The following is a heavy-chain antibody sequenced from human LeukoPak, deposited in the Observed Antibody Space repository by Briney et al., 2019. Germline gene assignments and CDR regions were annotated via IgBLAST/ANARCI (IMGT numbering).Heavy chain of an antibody. CDR1: DTSITNYY. D-gene: IGHD1-14*01. CDR2: ISYSGNT. CDR3: ARHGARMTEKAAFDI. J-gene: IGHJ3*02. V-gene: IGHV4-59*08. Sequence: SSETLSLTCAVSDTSITNYYWSWIRQPPGKGLEWIGYISYSGNTNYNPSLKSRVTISLDTSKNQFSLKVSTATAADTAVYYCARHGARMTEKAAFDIWGQGTMITVSS.